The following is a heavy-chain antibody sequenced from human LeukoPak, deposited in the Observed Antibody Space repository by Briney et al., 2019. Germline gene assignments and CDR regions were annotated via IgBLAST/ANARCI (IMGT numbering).Heavy chain of an antibody. V-gene: IGHV3-30*18. CDR3: AKDQEEYQLLSTGLYFDY. Sequence: GGSLRLSCAASGFTFSNYGMHWVRQAPGKGLEWVAVISYDGSNKYYADSVKGRFTISRDNSKNTLYLQMNSLRAEDTAVYYCAKDQEEYQLLSTGLYFDYWGQGTLVTVSS. D-gene: IGHD2-2*01. J-gene: IGHJ4*02. CDR2: ISYDGSNK. CDR1: GFTFSNYG.